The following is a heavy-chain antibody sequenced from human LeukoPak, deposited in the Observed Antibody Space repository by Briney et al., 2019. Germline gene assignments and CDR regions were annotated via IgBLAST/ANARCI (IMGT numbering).Heavy chain of an antibody. CDR3: ARIHTSDYSSSWFHY. J-gene: IGHJ4*02. CDR2: INHSGST. CDR1: GGSFSGYY. D-gene: IGHD6-13*01. V-gene: IGHV4-34*01. Sequence: SETLSLTCAVYGGSFSGYYWSWIRQPPGKGLEWIGEINHSGSTNYNPSLKSRVTMSVDTSKNQFSLKLSSVTAADTAVFYCARIHTSDYSSSWFHYWGQGSLVTVSS.